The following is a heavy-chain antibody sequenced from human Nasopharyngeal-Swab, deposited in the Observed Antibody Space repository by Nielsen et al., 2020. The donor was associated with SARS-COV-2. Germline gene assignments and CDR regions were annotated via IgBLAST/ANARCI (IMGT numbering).Heavy chain of an antibody. Sequence: SVKVSCKASGGTLSSYAISWVRQAPGQGLEWMGGIIPIFGTANYAQKFQGRVTITADESTSTAYMELSSLRSEDTAVYYCARAAYDSRAFDIWGQGTMVTVSS. CDR1: GGTLSSYA. CDR3: ARAAYDSRAFDI. D-gene: IGHD3-22*01. CDR2: IIPIFGTA. V-gene: IGHV1-69*13. J-gene: IGHJ3*02.